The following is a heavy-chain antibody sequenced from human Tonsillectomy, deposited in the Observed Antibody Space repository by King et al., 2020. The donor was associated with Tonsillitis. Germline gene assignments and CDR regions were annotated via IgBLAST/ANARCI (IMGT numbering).Heavy chain of an antibody. CDR3: AREPYGDYVLAD. Sequence: HVQLQESGPGLVKPSETLSLTCTVSGGSISTYYWTWIRQPPGQGLERIGSVHYTGITNYNPSLKSRVTISLDTSKKQFSLRLSSVTAADTAVYYCAREPYGDYVLADWGQRTSVT. CDR1: GGSISTYY. V-gene: IGHV4-59*01. D-gene: IGHD4-17*01. CDR2: VHYTGIT. J-gene: IGHJ4*02.